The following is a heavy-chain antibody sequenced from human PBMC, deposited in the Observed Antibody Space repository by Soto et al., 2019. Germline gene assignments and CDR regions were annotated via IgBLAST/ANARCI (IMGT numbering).Heavy chain of an antibody. J-gene: IGHJ4*02. Sequence: GGSLRLSCAASGFTFSSYAMSWVRLAPGKGLEWVSAISGSVCNTYYADSVKGRFTISRDTSESTLYFQMNSLRAEDTAVYYCAGSYSSGGAGDNWGQGTLVTVSS. CDR2: ISGSVCNT. CDR1: GFTFSSYA. V-gene: IGHV3-23*01. D-gene: IGHD6-19*01. CDR3: AGSYSSGGAGDN.